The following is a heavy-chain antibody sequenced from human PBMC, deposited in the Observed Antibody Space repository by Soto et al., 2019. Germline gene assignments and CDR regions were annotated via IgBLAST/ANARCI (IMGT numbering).Heavy chain of an antibody. CDR2: ISSSGGST. D-gene: IGHD6-13*01. Sequence: GGSLRLSCAASGFTFSTYSMNWVRQAPGKGLEWVSAISSSGGSTYYADSVKGRFTISRDNSKNTLYLQMNSLRAEDTAVYYCAKRKESYSSSWYAFDYWGQGTLVTVS. CDR1: GFTFSTYS. J-gene: IGHJ4*02. V-gene: IGHV3-23*01. CDR3: AKRKESYSSSWYAFDY.